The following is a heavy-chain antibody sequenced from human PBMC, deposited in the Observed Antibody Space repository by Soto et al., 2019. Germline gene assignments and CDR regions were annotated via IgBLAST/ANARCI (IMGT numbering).Heavy chain of an antibody. Sequence: PSETLSLTCTVSGGSISSYYWSWIRQPPGKGLEWIGYIYYSGSTNYNPSLKSRVTISVDTSKNQFSLKLSSVTAADTAVYYCARNSQIANYDFWSGYFLTYYYGMDVWGQGTTVTVSS. V-gene: IGHV4-59*01. CDR2: IYYSGST. J-gene: IGHJ6*02. CDR1: GGSISSYY. CDR3: ARNSQIANYDFWSGYFLTYYYGMDV. D-gene: IGHD3-3*01.